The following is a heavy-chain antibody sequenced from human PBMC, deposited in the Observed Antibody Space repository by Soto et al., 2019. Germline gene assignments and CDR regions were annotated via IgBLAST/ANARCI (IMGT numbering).Heavy chain of an antibody. D-gene: IGHD5-18*01. CDR2: ISSSSSYI. CDR1: GFTFSSYS. Sequence: DVQLVESGGGLVKPGGSLRLSCAASGFTFSSYSMNWVRQAPGKGLEWVSSISSSSSYIYYADSVKGRFTISRDNAKNSPSLQMNCLRAEDTAAYYCAREQDTLTLSFSSTFDYWGQGTLVTVSS. J-gene: IGHJ4*02. CDR3: AREQDTLTLSFSSTFDY. V-gene: IGHV3-21*01.